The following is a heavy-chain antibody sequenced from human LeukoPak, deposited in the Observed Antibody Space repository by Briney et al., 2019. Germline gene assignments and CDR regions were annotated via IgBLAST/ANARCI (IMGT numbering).Heavy chain of an antibody. J-gene: IGHJ4*02. CDR2: IRSKANSYAT. CDR3: TRTPEWIVVVDNFDY. V-gene: IGHV3-73*01. D-gene: IGHD3-22*01. Sequence: GGSLRLSCAASGFTFSSYWMSWVRQASGKGLEWVGRIRSKANSYATAYAASVKGRFTTSRDDSKNTAYLQMNSLKTEDTAVYYCTRTPEWIVVVDNFDYWGQGTLVTVSS. CDR1: GFTFSSYW.